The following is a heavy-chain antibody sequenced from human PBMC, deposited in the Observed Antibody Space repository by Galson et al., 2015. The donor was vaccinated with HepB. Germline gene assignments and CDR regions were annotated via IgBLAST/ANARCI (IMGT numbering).Heavy chain of an antibody. CDR1: GGTFSSYA. CDR2: IIPIFGTA. Sequence: QSGAEVKKPGESLKISCKASGGTFSSYAISWVRQAPGQGLEWMGGIIPIFGTANYAQKFQGRVTITADESTSTAYMELSSLRSEDTAVYYCASQSGPPIVGALNFDYWGQGTLVTVSS. V-gene: IGHV1-69*01. J-gene: IGHJ4*02. CDR3: ASQSGPPIVGALNFDY. D-gene: IGHD1-26*01.